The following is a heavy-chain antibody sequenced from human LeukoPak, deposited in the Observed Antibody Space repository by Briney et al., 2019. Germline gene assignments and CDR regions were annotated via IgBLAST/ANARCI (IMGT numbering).Heavy chain of an antibody. CDR1: GGTFSGHY. CDR3: ARPRYGSGSLDS. D-gene: IGHD3-10*01. Sequence: PSETLSLTCAVSGGTFSGHYWTWIRQPPGKGLEWMGEVNHSGSSTYNPSLNNRVTISVDPSNNQFSLKLTSVTAADAAVYYCARPRYGSGSLDSWGQGTLVTVSS. CDR2: VNHSGSS. J-gene: IGHJ4*02. V-gene: IGHV4-34*01.